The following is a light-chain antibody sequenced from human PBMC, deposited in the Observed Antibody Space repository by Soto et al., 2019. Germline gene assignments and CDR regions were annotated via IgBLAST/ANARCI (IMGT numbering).Light chain of an antibody. V-gene: IGKV3-20*01. CDR3: QQYGTSPPLT. CDR2: GAS. J-gene: IGKJ4*01. Sequence: EIVLMQSPGTLSLSPGERATLSCRASQSVSSNYLAWYQQKPGQAPRLLIDGASRRATGIPDRFSGSGSGTDFTLTISRLEPEDVAVYYCQQYGTSPPLTFGGGTKVEIK. CDR1: QSVSSNY.